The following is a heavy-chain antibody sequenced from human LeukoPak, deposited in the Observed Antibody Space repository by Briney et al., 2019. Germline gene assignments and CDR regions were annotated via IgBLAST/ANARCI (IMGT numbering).Heavy chain of an antibody. V-gene: IGHV3-48*04. CDR1: GFTFSSYS. D-gene: IGHD6-19*01. J-gene: IGHJ3*02. CDR2: ISTSGTII. Sequence: PGGSLRLSCAASGFTFSSYSMNWVRQAPGKGLEWISYISTSGTIIYYADSVKGRFTISRDNAKNSLYLQMNSLRAGDTAVYYCARGIYSSGYAFDIWGQGTKVTVSS. CDR3: ARGIYSSGYAFDI.